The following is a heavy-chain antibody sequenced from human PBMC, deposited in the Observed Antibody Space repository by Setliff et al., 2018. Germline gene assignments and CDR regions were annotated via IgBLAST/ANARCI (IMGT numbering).Heavy chain of an antibody. CDR3: ARVTGFFYVDA. CDR2: IYTSWST. J-gene: IGHJ6*03. D-gene: IGHD3-3*01. Sequence: PSETLSLTCTVSGGSVGSDFSYWTWIRQSAGKELEWIGQIYTSWSTNYNPSLQSRVTISLDASKNQFYLRLASVTAADTAVYYCARVTGFFYVDAWGKGTTVTVSS. V-gene: IGHV4-61*09. CDR1: GGSVGSDFSY.